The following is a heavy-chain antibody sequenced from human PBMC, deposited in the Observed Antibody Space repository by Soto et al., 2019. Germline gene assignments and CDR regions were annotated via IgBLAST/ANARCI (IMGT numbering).Heavy chain of an antibody. CDR1: GGSFSGYY. V-gene: IGHV4-34*01. Sequence: QVQLQQWGAGLLKPSETLSLTCAVYGGSFSGYYWSWIRQPPGKGLEWIGEINHSGSTNYNPSLKSRVTISVDTSKNQFSLKLSSVTAADTAVYYCARGRNIVATLYDYWGQGTLVTVSS. CDR3: ARGRNIVATLYDY. D-gene: IGHD5-12*01. CDR2: INHSGST. J-gene: IGHJ4*02.